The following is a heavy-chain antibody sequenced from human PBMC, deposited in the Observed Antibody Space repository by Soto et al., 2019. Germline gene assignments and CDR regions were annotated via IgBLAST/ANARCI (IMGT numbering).Heavy chain of an antibody. D-gene: IGHD6-19*01. J-gene: IGHJ4*02. V-gene: IGHV1-2*02. CDR2: LNPDSGVT. Sequence: GASVKVSCNASGYTFTDYYLHWVRQAPGQGLEWMGWLNPDSGVTRFAQKFQDRVTLTRDTSISTAYMELSRLTSDDTAVYYCTRASAVTGGSSNSLPNAYWGQGSLVTVSS. CDR1: GYTFTDYY. CDR3: TRASAVTGGSSNSLPNAY.